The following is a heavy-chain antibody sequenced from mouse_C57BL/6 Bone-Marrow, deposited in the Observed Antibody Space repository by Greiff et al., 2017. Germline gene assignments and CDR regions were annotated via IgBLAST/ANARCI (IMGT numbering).Heavy chain of an antibody. V-gene: IGHV1-15*01. CDR1: GYTFTDYE. J-gene: IGHJ4*01. CDR2: IDPETGGT. D-gene: IGHD1-1*01. Sequence: QVQLQQSGAELVRPGASVTLSCKASGYTFTDYEMNWVKQTPVHGLEWIGAIDPETGGTAYNQKFQGKAILTADKSSSTAYMERRSLTSEDSAVYCCTSAYYYGSLYYYAMDDWGQGTSGTVSA. CDR3: TSAYYYGSLYYYAMDD.